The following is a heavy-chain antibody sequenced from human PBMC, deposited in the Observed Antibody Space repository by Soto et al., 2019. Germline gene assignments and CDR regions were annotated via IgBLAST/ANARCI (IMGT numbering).Heavy chain of an antibody. CDR1: GGSISSYY. Sequence: SETLSLTCTVSGGSISSYYWSWIRQPAGKGMEWIGRIYTSGSTNYNPSLKSRVTMSVDTSKNQFSLKLSSVTAADTAVYYCARDKQLVPGGYYYGMDVWGQGTTVTVSS. V-gene: IGHV4-4*07. CDR2: IYTSGST. D-gene: IGHD6-6*01. J-gene: IGHJ6*02. CDR3: ARDKQLVPGGYYYGMDV.